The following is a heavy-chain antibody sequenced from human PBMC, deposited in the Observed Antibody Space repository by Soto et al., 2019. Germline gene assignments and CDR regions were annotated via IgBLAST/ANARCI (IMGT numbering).Heavy chain of an antibody. D-gene: IGHD4-4*01. CDR3: ARSRNSDYVPQY. CDR2: IYYSGTT. V-gene: IGHV4-30-4*01. J-gene: IGHJ4*02. CDR1: GGSISSGDYY. Sequence: SETLSLTCTVSGGSISSGDYYWSWIRQPPGKGLEWIGYIYYSGTTYYNPSLKSRVTISVDTSKNQFSLKLSSVTAADTAVYYCARSRNSDYVPQYWGQGTLVTVSS.